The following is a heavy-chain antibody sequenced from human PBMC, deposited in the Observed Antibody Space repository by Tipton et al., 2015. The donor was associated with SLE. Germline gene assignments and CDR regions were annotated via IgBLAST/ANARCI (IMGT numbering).Heavy chain of an antibody. CDR3: ARLSIFSSGTYGMDV. J-gene: IGHJ6*02. CDR1: GYSFTSYW. D-gene: IGHD6-19*01. Sequence: VQLVQSGAEVKKPGESLKISCKGSGYSFTSYWIGWVRQMPGKGLEWMGIIYPGDSDARYSPSFQGQVTISADKSISTAYLQWSSLKASDTAMYYCARLSIFSSGTYGMDVWGQGTTVTVSS. V-gene: IGHV5-51*03. CDR2: IYPGDSDA.